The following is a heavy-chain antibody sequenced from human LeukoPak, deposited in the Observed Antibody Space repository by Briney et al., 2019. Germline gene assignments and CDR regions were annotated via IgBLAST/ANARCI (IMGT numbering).Heavy chain of an antibody. V-gene: IGHV1-69*13. CDR1: GGTFSSYA. CDR3: ARDHFGGKVVPAAMYY. D-gene: IGHD2-2*01. Sequence: ASVKVSCKASGGTFSSYAISWVRQAPGQGLEWMGGIIPIFGTANYAQKFQGRVTITADESTSTAYMELNSLRAEDTAVYYCARDHFGGKVVPAAMYYWGQGTLVTVSS. J-gene: IGHJ4*02. CDR2: IIPIFGTA.